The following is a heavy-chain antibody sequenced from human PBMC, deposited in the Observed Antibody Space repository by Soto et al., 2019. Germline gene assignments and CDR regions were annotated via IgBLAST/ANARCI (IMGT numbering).Heavy chain of an antibody. CDR1: GGSFSGYY. CDR3: ATGDYGGYFDY. J-gene: IGHJ4*02. V-gene: IGHV4-34*01. Sequence: PSETLSLTCAVYGGSFSGYYWSWIRQPPGKGLEWIGEINHSGSTNYNPSLKSRVTISVDTSKNQFSLKLSSVTAADTAVYYCATGDYGGYFDYWGQGTLVTVSS. CDR2: INHSGST. D-gene: IGHD4-17*01.